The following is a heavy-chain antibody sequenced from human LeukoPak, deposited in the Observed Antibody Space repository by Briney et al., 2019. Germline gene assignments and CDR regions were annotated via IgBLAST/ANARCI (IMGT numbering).Heavy chain of an antibody. CDR2: IYPGDSGT. CDR1: GDSFTSYW. CDR3: ARGSGSYHTAYMN. V-gene: IGHV5-51*01. Sequence: ESLKISCKGSGDSFTSYWIGCVRQMPGKGLEWMGIIYPGDSGTRYCPSFEGQLTIFADKSLSTAYLLRSSMKVSENAMYYCARGSGSYHTAYMNWGQGSPVTVSS. D-gene: IGHD1-26*01. J-gene: IGHJ4*02.